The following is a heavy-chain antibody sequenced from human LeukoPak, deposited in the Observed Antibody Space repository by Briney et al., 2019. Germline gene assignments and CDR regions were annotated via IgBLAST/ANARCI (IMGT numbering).Heavy chain of an antibody. CDR2: IYSGGST. Sequence: GGSLRLSCAASGFTVSSNYMSWVRQAPGKGLEWVSVIYSGGSTYYADSVKGRFTISRDNSKNTLYLQMNSLRAEDTAVYYCARDQTWSYYGSGSYSPFDYWGQGTLVTVSS. J-gene: IGHJ4*02. V-gene: IGHV3-66*01. CDR3: ARDQTWSYYGSGSYSPFDY. CDR1: GFTVSSNY. D-gene: IGHD3-10*01.